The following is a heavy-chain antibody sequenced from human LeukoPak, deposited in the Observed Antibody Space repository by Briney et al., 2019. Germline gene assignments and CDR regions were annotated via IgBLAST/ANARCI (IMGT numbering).Heavy chain of an antibody. CDR2: NKYSGST. CDR1: WWVLSGYY. Sequence: SENPSLTRAVYWWVLSGYYWRWIRQPPRKGLEWIGGNKYSGSTNYNPSLKSRVTISVDTSKNQFSLKLSSVTAADTAVYYCAPGIFDWLTREEYYFDYWGQGTLITVSS. D-gene: IGHD3-9*01. CDR3: APGIFDWLTREEYYFDY. V-gene: IGHV4-34*01. J-gene: IGHJ4*02.